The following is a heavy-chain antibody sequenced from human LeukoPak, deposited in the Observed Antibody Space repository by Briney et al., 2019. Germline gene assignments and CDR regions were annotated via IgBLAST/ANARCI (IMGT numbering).Heavy chain of an antibody. V-gene: IGHV3-23*01. CDR2: ISGSGGST. CDR3: AKDRGAAPGGYYDFWSGYPNNWFDP. D-gene: IGHD3-3*01. J-gene: IGHJ5*02. Sequence: PGGSLRLSCAASGFTFSSYAMSWVRQAPGKGLEWVSAISGSGGSTYYADSVKGRFTISRDNSKNTLYLQMNSLRAEDTAVYYCAKDRGAAPGGYYDFWSGYPNNWFDPWGQGTLVTVSS. CDR1: GFTFSSYA.